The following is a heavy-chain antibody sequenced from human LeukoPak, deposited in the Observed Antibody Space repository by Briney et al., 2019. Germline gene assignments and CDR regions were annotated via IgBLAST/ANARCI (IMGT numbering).Heavy chain of an antibody. CDR3: ARGVQQWPYYYDY. D-gene: IGHD6-19*01. CDR2: IYHSGNT. CDR1: GGSISTYY. V-gene: IGHV4-59*01. Sequence: PSETLSLTCTVSGGSISTYYWNWIRQPPGKGLEWIGSIYHSGNTNYNPSLRSPVTISVDTSKNQFSLKLSSVTAADTAVYYCARGVQQWPYYYDYWGQGTLVTVSS. J-gene: IGHJ4*02.